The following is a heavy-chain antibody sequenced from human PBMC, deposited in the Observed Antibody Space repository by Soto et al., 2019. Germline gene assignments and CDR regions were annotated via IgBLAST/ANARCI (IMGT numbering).Heavy chain of an antibody. D-gene: IGHD3-16*01. J-gene: IGHJ4*02. CDR2: TYYRSKWYN. CDR1: GDSVSGNSAA. Sequence: PSQTLSLTCAISGDSVSGNSAAWNWIRQSPSRGLEWLGRTYYRSKWYNDYAVSVKSRTTVTPDTSKIQFSLHLNSVTPEDTAVYYWAREFPYYESSDSYFDYWGQGALVTVSS. CDR3: AREFPYYESSDSYFDY. V-gene: IGHV6-1*01.